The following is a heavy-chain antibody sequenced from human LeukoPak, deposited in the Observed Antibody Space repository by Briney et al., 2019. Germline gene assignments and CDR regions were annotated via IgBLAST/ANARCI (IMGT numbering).Heavy chain of an antibody. D-gene: IGHD2-21*02. Sequence: SETLSLTCTVSGGSISSYYWSWIRQPPGKGLEWIGEINHSGSTNYNPSLKSRVTISVDTSKNQFSLKLSSVTAADTAVYYCARARRAYCGGDCYSPLGYWGQGTLVTVSS. CDR1: GGSISSYY. CDR3: ARARRAYCGGDCYSPLGY. V-gene: IGHV4-34*01. CDR2: INHSGST. J-gene: IGHJ4*02.